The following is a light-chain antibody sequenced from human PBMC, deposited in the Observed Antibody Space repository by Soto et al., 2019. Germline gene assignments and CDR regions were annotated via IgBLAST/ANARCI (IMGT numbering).Light chain of an antibody. J-gene: IGLJ2*01. V-gene: IGLV2-14*01. CDR3: SSYTSDTTLV. CDR2: EVT. Sequence: QSALTQPASVSGSPGQSITISCTGTSSDVGTYNYVSWYQQHPGKAPKLMIYEVTNRPSGVSNRFSGSKYGTTASLTISGLQAEDEADYYCSSYTSDTTLVFGGGTKLTVL. CDR1: SSDVGTYNY.